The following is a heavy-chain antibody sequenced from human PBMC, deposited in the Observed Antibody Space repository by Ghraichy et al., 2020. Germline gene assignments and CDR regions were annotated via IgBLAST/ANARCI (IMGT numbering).Heavy chain of an antibody. Sequence: SQTLSLTCTVSGGSISSGGYYWSWIRQHPGKGLEWIGYIYYSGSTYYNPSLKSRVTISVDTSKNQFSLKLSSVTAADTAVYYCARDRGILSPFDPWGQGTLVTVSS. CDR2: IYYSGST. CDR3: ARDRGILSPFDP. D-gene: IGHD2-15*01. J-gene: IGHJ5*02. V-gene: IGHV4-31*03. CDR1: GGSISSGGYY.